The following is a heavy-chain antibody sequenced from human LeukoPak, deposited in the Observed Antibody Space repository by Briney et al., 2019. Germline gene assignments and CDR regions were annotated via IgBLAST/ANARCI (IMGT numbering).Heavy chain of an antibody. CDR1: GGSFSGYY. CDR2: INHSGST. Sequence: PPETLSLTCAVYGGSFSGYYWSWIRQPPGKGLEWIGEINHSGSTNYNPSLKSRVTISVDTSKNQFSLKLSSVTAADTAVYYCARLRGWVYSYGLDYWGQGTLVTVSS. V-gene: IGHV4-34*01. CDR3: ARLRGWVYSYGLDY. J-gene: IGHJ4*02. D-gene: IGHD5-18*01.